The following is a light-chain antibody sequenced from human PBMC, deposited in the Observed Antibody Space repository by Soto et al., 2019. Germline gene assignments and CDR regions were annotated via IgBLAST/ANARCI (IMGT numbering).Light chain of an antibody. V-gene: IGKV3-11*01. Sequence: ELLLTQSPATLSLSPGERATLSCRASQSLGSYLVCYQQKPGQAPRLLIYDASNRATGIPARFSGSGSGTDFTLTISSLEPEDFAVYYCQQRGNWPRTFGGGTKVEIK. J-gene: IGKJ4*01. CDR2: DAS. CDR1: QSLGSY. CDR3: QQRGNWPRT.